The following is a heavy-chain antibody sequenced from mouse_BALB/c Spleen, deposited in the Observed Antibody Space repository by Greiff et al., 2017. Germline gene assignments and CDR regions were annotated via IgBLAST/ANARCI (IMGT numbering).Heavy chain of an antibody. CDR3: TRDEGYGNYDY. CDR2: ISSGGSYT. CDR1: GFTFSSYT. D-gene: IGHD2-1*01. Sequence: EVNVVESGGGLVKPGGSLKLSCAASGFTFSSYTMSWVRQTPEKRLEWVATISSGGSYTYYPDSVKGRFTISRDNAKNTLYLQMSSLKSEDTAMYYCTRDEGYGNYDYWGQGTTLTVSS. V-gene: IGHV5-6-4*01. J-gene: IGHJ2*01.